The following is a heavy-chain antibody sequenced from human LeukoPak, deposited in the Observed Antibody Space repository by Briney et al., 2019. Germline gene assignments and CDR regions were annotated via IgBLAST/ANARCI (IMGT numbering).Heavy chain of an antibody. CDR2: ISNSGTT. D-gene: IGHD3-16*01. CDR1: GFTFSNFG. CDR3: ARGGNFYGLDV. V-gene: IGHV3-48*02. J-gene: IGHJ6*02. Sequence: PGGSLRLSCAASGFTFSNFGMNWVRQAPGKGLEWVPYISNSGTTYYAASVKGRFTISRDNAKNSLYLHMNSLRDEDTAVYYCARGGNFYGLDVWGRGTTVTVSS.